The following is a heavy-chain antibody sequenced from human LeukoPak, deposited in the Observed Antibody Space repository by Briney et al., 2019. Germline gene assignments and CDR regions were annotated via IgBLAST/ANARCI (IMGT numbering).Heavy chain of an antibody. D-gene: IGHD3-16*01. V-gene: IGHV1-69*04. J-gene: IGHJ5*02. CDR3: ATGGDGNWFDP. Sequence: SVKVSCKASGGTFISYVITWVRQAPGQGREWMGRIIPILDIADYAQKFQGRVTITADKSTSTAYMELSSLRSEDTAVYYCATGGDGNWFDPWGQGTLVTVSS. CDR2: IIPILDIA. CDR1: GGTFISYV.